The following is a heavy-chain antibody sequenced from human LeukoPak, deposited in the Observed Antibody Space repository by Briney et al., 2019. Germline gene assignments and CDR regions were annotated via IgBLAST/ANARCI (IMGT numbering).Heavy chain of an antibody. CDR1: GFTVSSNY. J-gene: IGHJ4*02. Sequence: GGSLRLSCAASGFTVSSNYMSWVRQAPGKGLEWVSVIYSGGSTYYADSVKGRFTISRDNAKNSLYLQMNSLRAEDTGVYYCAPKGSGSPPDWGQGTLVTVSS. D-gene: IGHD3-10*01. CDR3: APKGSGSPPD. V-gene: IGHV3-66*01. CDR2: IYSGGST.